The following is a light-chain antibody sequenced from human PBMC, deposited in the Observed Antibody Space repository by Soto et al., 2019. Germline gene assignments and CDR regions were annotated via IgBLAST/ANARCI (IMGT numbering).Light chain of an antibody. CDR2: DAS. V-gene: IGKV3-11*01. CDR1: PSVFSH. CDR3: QQYNQWPPWT. J-gene: IGKJ1*01. Sequence: VMTQSPATLSLSPGERATLSCMASPSVFSHLAWYQQKPGQPPRLVIYDASNRAPGIPARFSGSGSGTDFTLTISSLEPEDFAVYYCQQYNQWPPWTFGQGTKVDIK.